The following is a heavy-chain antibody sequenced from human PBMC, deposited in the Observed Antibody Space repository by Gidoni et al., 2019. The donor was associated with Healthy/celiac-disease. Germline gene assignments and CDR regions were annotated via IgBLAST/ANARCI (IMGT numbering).Heavy chain of an antibody. CDR3: ARDRPHVGFDP. Sequence: QVQLQESGPGLVKPSQTLSLTYPVSGVSISSGGYYWSWIRQHPGKGLEWIGYIYYSGSTYYNPSLKSQVTISVDTSKNQFSLKLSSVTAADTAVYYCARDRPHVGFDPWGQGTLVTVSS. V-gene: IGHV4-31*01. J-gene: IGHJ5*02. CDR1: GVSISSGGYY. D-gene: IGHD3-16*01. CDR2: IYYSGST.